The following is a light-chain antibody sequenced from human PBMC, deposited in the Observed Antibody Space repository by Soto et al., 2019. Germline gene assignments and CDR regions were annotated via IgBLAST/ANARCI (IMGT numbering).Light chain of an antibody. Sequence: IGMPLFPASLVASLGDWATTRRQSIQPILYTSSNKTYLAWYPQRPGQPPKLLSYWASIRGAGVRDRLSGSGFGTDFTLTISSLQTEDVAVYYCQQYFSNPLTFGGGTKVDIK. V-gene: IGKV4-1*01. CDR2: WAS. CDR3: QQYFSNPLT. J-gene: IGKJ4*01. CDR1: QPILYTSSNKTY.